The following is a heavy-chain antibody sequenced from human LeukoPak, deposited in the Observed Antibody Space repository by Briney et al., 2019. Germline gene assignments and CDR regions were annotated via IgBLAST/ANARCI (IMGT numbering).Heavy chain of an antibody. CDR1: GFTFSSYE. CDR2: ISSSGSTI. CDR3: AREIPSFLRLGAFDI. Sequence: PGGSLRLSCAASGFTFSSYEMNWVRQAPGKGLEWVSYISSSGSTIYYADSVKGRFTISRDNAKNSLYLQMNSLRAEDTAVCYCAREIPSFLRLGAFDIWGQGTMVTVSS. J-gene: IGHJ3*02. D-gene: IGHD5/OR15-5a*01. V-gene: IGHV3-48*03.